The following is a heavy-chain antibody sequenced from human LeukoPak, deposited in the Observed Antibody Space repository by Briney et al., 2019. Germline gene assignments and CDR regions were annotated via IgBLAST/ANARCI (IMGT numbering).Heavy chain of an antibody. V-gene: IGHV3-23*01. D-gene: IGHD2-2*01. CDR3: AKDIEDCSSTSCYTY. Sequence: GGSLRLSCAASGFTFSSYAMSWVRQAPGKGLEWVSAISGSGGSTYYADSVKARFTISRDNSKNTLYLQMNSLRAEDTAVYYCAKDIEDCSSTSCYTYWGQGTLVTVSS. CDR2: ISGSGGST. J-gene: IGHJ4*02. CDR1: GFTFSSYA.